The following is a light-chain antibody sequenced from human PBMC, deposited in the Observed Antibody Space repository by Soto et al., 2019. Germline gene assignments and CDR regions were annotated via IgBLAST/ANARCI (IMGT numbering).Light chain of an antibody. J-gene: IGLJ2*01. V-gene: IGLV2-14*01. CDR2: EVS. CDR1: SSDVGTQNY. CDR3: LSYTSSYTVV. Sequence: QSALTQPASVSGSPGQSITISCTGSSSDVGTQNYVSWYQQHPDKAPKLMIYEVSDRPSGVSNRFSGSKSGNTASLTISGVQAGDEADYYCLSYTSSYTVVFGGGTQLTVL.